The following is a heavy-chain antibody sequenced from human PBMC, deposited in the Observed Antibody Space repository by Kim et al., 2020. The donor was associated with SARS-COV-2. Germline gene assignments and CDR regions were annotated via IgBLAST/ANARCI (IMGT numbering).Heavy chain of an antibody. CDR3: ARVPYYDCWRPAFGAFDI. D-gene: IGHD3-3*01. V-gene: IGHV4-59*01. J-gene: IGHJ3*02. Sequence: KSRVTISVDTSKNQFSLKLSSVTAADTAVYYCARVPYYDCWRPAFGAFDIWGQGTMVTVSS.